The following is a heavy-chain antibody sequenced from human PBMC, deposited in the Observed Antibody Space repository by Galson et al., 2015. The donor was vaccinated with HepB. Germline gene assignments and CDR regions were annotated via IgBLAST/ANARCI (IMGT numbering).Heavy chain of an antibody. CDR1: GFTFSSYW. CDR2: ISGSGGDT. CDR3: AKESSYYYDSSGYYYAPSWGMDV. D-gene: IGHD3-22*01. J-gene: IGHJ6*02. V-gene: IGHV3-23*01. Sequence: SLRLSCAASGFTFSSYWMTWLRRAPGKGLEWVSGISGSGGDTNYADFVKGRFTISRDNSKNTLYLQMNSLRAEDTAVYYCAKESSYYYDSSGYYYAPSWGMDVWGQGTTVTVSS.